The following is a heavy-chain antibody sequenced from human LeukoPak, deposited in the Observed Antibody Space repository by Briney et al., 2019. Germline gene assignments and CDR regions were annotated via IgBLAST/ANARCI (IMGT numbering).Heavy chain of an antibody. D-gene: IGHD5-12*01. CDR1: GFTFDDYG. J-gene: IGHJ5*02. V-gene: IGHV3-20*04. CDR2: INWNGGST. CDR3: AREGVGWSGYDSRYWFDP. Sequence: PGGSLRLSCAASGFTFDDYGMSWVRQAPGKGLEWVSGINWNGGSTGYADSVKGRFTISRDNAKNSLYLQMNSLRAEDTALYYCAREGVGWSGYDSRYWFDPWGQGTLVTVSS.